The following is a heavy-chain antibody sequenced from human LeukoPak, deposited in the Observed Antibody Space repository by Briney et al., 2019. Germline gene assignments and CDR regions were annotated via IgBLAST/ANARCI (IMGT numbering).Heavy chain of an antibody. J-gene: IGHJ4*02. CDR2: IYPGDSDT. V-gene: IGHV5-51*01. CDR3: ARPGNTGTDYFQF. Sequence: AQSLKISCKGSGYSFTNYWIGWVRQMPGKGLEWVGFIYPGDSDTRYSPSFQGQVTISADKSITTASLQWSSLKASDTAIYYCARPGNTGTDYFQFWGQGTLVTVSS. CDR1: GYSFTNYW. D-gene: IGHD1-7*01.